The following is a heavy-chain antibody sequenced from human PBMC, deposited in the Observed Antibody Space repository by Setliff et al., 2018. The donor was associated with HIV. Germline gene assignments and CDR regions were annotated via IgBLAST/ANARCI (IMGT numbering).Heavy chain of an antibody. D-gene: IGHD3-3*01. CDR2: IYYSGTT. V-gene: IGHV4-39*02. J-gene: IGHJ4*02. Sequence: SETLSLTCNVSGVSFTSSTYYWGWVRQPPGEGLEWIGSIYYSGTTYYKSSLKSRVTISVDTSESHFSLRLSSVSAADTGVYYCAIGDRSFDFWSGYYQRDFWSQGTLVTVSS. CDR1: GVSFTSSTYY. CDR3: AIGDRSFDFWSGYYQRDF.